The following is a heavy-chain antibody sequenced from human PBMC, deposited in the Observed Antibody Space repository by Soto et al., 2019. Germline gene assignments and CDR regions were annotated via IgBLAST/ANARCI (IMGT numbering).Heavy chain of an antibody. D-gene: IGHD2-15*01. Sequence: LSLTCTVSGGSVSSTSYYWSWIRQPPGKGLEWIGYIYYTGSTSYNPSLKSRATISVDTSKNQFSLRLSSVTAADTAVYYCASAEGGEEIDSWGQGTLVTVSS. J-gene: IGHJ4*02. V-gene: IGHV4-61*01. CDR3: ASAEGGEEIDS. CDR1: GGSVSSTSYY. CDR2: IYYTGST.